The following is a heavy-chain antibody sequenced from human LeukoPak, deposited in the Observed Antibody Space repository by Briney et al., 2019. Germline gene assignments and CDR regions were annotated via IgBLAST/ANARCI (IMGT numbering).Heavy chain of an antibody. CDR1: GFTFSSDG. CDR3: ARDVVAAATGAEYFQH. D-gene: IGHD6-13*01. Sequence: PGGSLRLSCAASGFTFSSDGMHWVRQATGKGLEWVAVIWYDGSNKYYADYVKGRFTISRDNSKNTLYLQMNSLRAEDTAVYYCARDVVAAATGAEYFQHWGQGSLVTVSS. J-gene: IGHJ1*01. V-gene: IGHV3-33*01. CDR2: IWYDGSNK.